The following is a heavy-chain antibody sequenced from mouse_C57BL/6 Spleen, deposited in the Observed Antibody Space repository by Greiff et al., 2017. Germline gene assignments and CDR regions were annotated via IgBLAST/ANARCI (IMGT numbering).Heavy chain of an antibody. CDR3: TGYYDYSFDY. Sequence: VQLQQSGAELVRPGASVTLSCKASGYTFTDYEMHWVKQTPVHGLEWIGAIDPETGGTAYNQKFKGTAILTADKSSSTAYMELRSLTSEDSAVYYCTGYYDYSFDYWGQGTTLTVSS. V-gene: IGHV1-15*01. CDR2: IDPETGGT. J-gene: IGHJ2*01. D-gene: IGHD2-4*01. CDR1: GYTFTDYE.